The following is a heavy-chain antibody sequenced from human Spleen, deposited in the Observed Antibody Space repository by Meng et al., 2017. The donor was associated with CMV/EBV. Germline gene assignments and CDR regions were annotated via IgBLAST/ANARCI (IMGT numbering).Heavy chain of an antibody. CDR2: IGSAGDT. CDR3: ATRRTGDLVDY. J-gene: IGHJ4*02. V-gene: IGHV3-13*03. CDR1: GFTFSSYD. Sequence: GESLKISCAACGFTFSSYDMHWVRQPTGKGLEWVSVIGSAGDTDYPGSVKGQFTISRDNAKNSLYLQMNSLRAEDTAVYYCATRRTGDLVDYWGQGTLVTVSS. D-gene: IGHD7-27*01.